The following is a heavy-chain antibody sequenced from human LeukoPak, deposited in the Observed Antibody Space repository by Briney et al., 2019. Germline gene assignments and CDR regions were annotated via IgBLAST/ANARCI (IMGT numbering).Heavy chain of an antibody. V-gene: IGHV1-8*01. CDR2: MNPNSGNT. CDR1: GYTFTSYD. J-gene: IGHJ5*02. D-gene: IGHD3-16*01. CDR3: ARGSGVMSYNWFDP. Sequence: ASVKVSRKASGYTFTSYDINWVRQATGQGLEWMGWMNPNSGNTGYAQKFQGRVTMTRNTSISTAYMELSSLRSEDTAVYYCARGSGVMSYNWFDPWGQGTLVTVSS.